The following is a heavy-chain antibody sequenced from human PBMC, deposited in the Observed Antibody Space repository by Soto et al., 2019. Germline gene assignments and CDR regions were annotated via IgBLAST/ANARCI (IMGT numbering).Heavy chain of an antibody. CDR3: ARDDGTDFWSGYLGGSGY. J-gene: IGHJ4*02. CDR1: GYTFTSYG. V-gene: IGHV1-18*01. Sequence: QVQLVQSGAEVKKPGASVKVSCKASGYTFTSYGISWVRQAPGQGLEWMGWISAYNGNTNYAQKLPGRVTMTTDTSTSTAYMELRSLRSDDTAVYYCARDDGTDFWSGYLGGSGYWGQGTLVTVSS. D-gene: IGHD3-3*01. CDR2: ISAYNGNT.